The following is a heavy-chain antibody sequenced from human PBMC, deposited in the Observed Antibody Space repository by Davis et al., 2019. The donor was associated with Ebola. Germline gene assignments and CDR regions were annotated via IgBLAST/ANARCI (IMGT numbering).Heavy chain of an antibody. D-gene: IGHD5-24*01. CDR3: ARGRDGFTYDY. CDR1: GGSVSSGSYY. Sequence: MPSETLSLTCTVSGGSVSSGSYYWSWIRQPPGKGLEWIGYIYYSGSTNYNPSLKSRVTISVDTSKNQFSLKLSSVTAADTAVYYCARGRDGFTYDYWGQGTLVTVSS. J-gene: IGHJ4*02. V-gene: IGHV4-61*01. CDR2: IYYSGST.